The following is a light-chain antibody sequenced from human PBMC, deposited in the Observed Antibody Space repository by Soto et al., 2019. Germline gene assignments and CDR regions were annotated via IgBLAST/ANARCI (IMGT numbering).Light chain of an antibody. CDR1: QSISSW. V-gene: IGKV1-5*01. CDR2: DAS. Sequence: DIQMTQSPSTLSAAVGDRVTITCRASQSISSWLAWYQQKPGKAPNVLIYDASSLKSGVPSRFSGSGSGTEFTLTISSLQLDDFATYYCQQYNSYPWTFGQGTKVEIK. J-gene: IGKJ1*01. CDR3: QQYNSYPWT.